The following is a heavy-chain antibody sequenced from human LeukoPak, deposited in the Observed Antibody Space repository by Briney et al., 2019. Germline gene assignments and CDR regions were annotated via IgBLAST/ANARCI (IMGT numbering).Heavy chain of an antibody. Sequence: PGGSLRLSCAAYGFTFSSYAMHWVRQAPGKGLERVAVISYDGSNKYCADSVKGRFTISRDNSKNTLYLQMNSLRADDTAVYYCARGLYYYYSSGYPDYWGQGTLVTVSS. CDR1: GFTFSSYA. CDR2: ISYDGSNK. J-gene: IGHJ4*02. V-gene: IGHV3-30*01. D-gene: IGHD3-22*01. CDR3: ARGLYYYYSSGYPDY.